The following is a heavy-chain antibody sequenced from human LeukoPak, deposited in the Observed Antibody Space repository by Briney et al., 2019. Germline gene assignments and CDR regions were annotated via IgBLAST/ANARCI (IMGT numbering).Heavy chain of an antibody. J-gene: IGHJ4*02. D-gene: IGHD3-22*01. CDR2: IYSGGST. CDR1: GFTVSSNY. Sequence: GGSLRLSCAASGFTVSSNYMSWVRQAPGKGLEWVSVIYSGGSTYYADSVKGRFTISRDNSKNTLYLQTNSLRAEDTAVYYCAGSSGYPAFDYWGQGTLVTVSS. V-gene: IGHV3-66*01. CDR3: AGSSGYPAFDY.